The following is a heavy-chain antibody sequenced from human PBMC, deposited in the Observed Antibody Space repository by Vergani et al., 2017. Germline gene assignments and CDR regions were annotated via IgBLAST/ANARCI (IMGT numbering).Heavy chain of an antibody. D-gene: IGHD4-23*01. CDR2: IYYSGST. Sequence: QLQLKESGPGLVKPSETLSLTCDVSGGSVTSTSYHWAWIRLPPGKGLEWIGYIYYSGSTYYNPSLKSRVTISVDTSKNQFSLKLSSVTAADTAVYYCARGTTVVTPYWYFDLWGRGTLVTVSS. J-gene: IGHJ2*01. CDR1: GGSVTSTSYH. CDR3: ARGTTVVTPYWYFDL. V-gene: IGHV4-31*11.